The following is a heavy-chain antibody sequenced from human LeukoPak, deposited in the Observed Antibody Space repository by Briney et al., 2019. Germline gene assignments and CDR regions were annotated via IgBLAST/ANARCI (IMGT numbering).Heavy chain of an antibody. V-gene: IGHV4-4*07. CDR1: GGSISSYY. D-gene: IGHD4-17*01. J-gene: IGHJ5*02. CDR3: ARVWATKYTSGLHDYGDNWFDP. Sequence: PSETLSLTCTVSGGSISSYYWSWIRQPAGKGLEWSGRIYTSGSTNYNPSLKSRVTMSVDTSKNQFPLKLSSVTAADTAVYYCARVWATKYTSGLHDYGDNWFDPWGQGTLVTVSS. CDR2: IYTSGST.